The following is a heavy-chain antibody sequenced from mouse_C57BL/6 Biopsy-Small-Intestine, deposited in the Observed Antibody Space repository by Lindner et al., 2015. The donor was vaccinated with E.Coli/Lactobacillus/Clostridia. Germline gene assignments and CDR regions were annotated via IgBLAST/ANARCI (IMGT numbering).Heavy chain of an antibody. CDR3: ARHGSSYNAMDY. CDR1: GYSITSDN. V-gene: IGHV3-8*01. Sequence: VQLQESGPGLAKPSQTLSLTCSVTGYSITSDNWNWIRKFPGNKFEFMGYVTYSGSTYYNPSLKSRISITRDTSKNQYYLQLNSVTTEDTATYYCARHGSSYNAMDYWGQGTSVTVSS. J-gene: IGHJ4*01. CDR2: VTYSGST. D-gene: IGHD1-1*01.